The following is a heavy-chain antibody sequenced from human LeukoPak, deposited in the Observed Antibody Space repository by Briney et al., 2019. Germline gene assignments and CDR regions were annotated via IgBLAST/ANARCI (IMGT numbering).Heavy chain of an antibody. CDR2: IRYDGSNK. J-gene: IGHJ6*03. CDR1: GFTVSSNY. D-gene: IGHD6-13*01. CDR3: AKEGIHMHYYYMDV. V-gene: IGHV3-30*02. Sequence: LXLSCAASGFTVSSNYMNWVRQAPGKGLEWVAFIRYDGSNKYYADSVKGRFTISRDNSKNTLYLQMNSLRAEDTAVYYCAKEGIHMHYYYMDVWGKGTTVTVSS.